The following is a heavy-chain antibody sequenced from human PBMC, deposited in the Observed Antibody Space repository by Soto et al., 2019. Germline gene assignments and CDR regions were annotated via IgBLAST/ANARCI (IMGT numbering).Heavy chain of an antibody. V-gene: IGHV1-69*06. CDR2: IVVISNTV. Sequence: QVVLLQSGSEVKEPGSSVSVSCQISGSTFNNFAFSWVRQAPGHGPEWMGGIVVISNTVDYSQRFQDRVTITADTSTNTLYMELGSLTFEDTAVYYCARAIKRWEVHYYFDYWGQGTLVTVSS. D-gene: IGHD1-26*01. CDR1: GSTFNNFA. CDR3: ARAIKRWEVHYYFDY. J-gene: IGHJ4*02.